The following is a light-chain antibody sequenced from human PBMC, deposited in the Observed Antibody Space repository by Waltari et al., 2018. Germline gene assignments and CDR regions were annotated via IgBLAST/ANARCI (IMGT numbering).Light chain of an antibody. V-gene: IGLV6-57*01. CDR1: SGSIASHY. CDR2: EDN. CDR3: QSYDSSNWV. J-gene: IGLJ3*02. Sequence: NFMLTQPHSVSESPGKTVTISCTRSSGSIASHYVQWYQQRPGSSPTSVSYEDNQGPSGVPVRFSGSIDSSSNSASLTISGLKTEDEADYYCQSYDSSNWVFGGGTKLTVL.